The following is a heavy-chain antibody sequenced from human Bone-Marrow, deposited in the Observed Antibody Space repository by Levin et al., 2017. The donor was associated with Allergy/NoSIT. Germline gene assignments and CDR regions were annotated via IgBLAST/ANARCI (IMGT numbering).Heavy chain of an antibody. J-gene: IGHJ5*02. CDR2: TYYRSKWYN. V-gene: IGHV6-1*01. Sequence: SQTLSLTCAISGDSFSSSAAAWNWIRQSPSRGLEWLGRTYYRSKWYNDYAGSVKSRININPDTSKNQFSLQLNSVTPEDTAVYYCARMGARRFDPWGQGTLVTVSS. D-gene: IGHD3-16*01. CDR1: GDSFSSSAAA. CDR3: ARMGARRFDP.